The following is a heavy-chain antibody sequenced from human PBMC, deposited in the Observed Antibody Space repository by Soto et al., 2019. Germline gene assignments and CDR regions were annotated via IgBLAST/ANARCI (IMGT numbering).Heavy chain of an antibody. V-gene: IGHV3-23*01. CDR3: AKDARRIVVVVAATLNWFDP. J-gene: IGHJ5*02. D-gene: IGHD2-15*01. CDR1: GFTFSSYA. Sequence: EVQLLESGGGLVQPGGSLRLSCAASGFTFSSYAMSWVRQAPGKGLEWVSAISGSGGSTYYADSVKGRFTISRDNSKNTLYLQMNSLRAEDTAVYYCAKDARRIVVVVAATLNWFDPWGQGTLVTVSS. CDR2: ISGSGGST.